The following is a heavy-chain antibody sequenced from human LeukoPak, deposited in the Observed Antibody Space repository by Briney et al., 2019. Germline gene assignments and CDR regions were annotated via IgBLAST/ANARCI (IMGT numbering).Heavy chain of an antibody. Sequence: ASVKVSCKASGGTFSSYTISWVRQAPGQGLEWMGRIIPILGIANYAQKFQGRVTITADKSTSTAYMELSSLRSEDTAVYYCASPDIVVAMSYWGQGTLVTVSS. CDR3: ASPDIVVAMSY. CDR1: GGTFSSYT. V-gene: IGHV1-69*02. D-gene: IGHD1-26*01. CDR2: IIPILGIA. J-gene: IGHJ4*02.